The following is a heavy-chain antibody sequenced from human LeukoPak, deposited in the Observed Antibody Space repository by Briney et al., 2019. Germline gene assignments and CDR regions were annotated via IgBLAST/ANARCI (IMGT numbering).Heavy chain of an antibody. CDR3: ARSRLTSFDY. CDR2: ISSTLYST. V-gene: IGHV3-48*01. CDR1: GFTFSRYN. J-gene: IGHJ4*02. Sequence: VGSLRLSCAASGFTFSRYNMVWVRQAPGKGLEWISYISSTLYSTFYTDSVKGRFTISRDNAKNSLFLQMNGLRAEDTAVYYCARSRLTSFDYWGQGTLVAVSS.